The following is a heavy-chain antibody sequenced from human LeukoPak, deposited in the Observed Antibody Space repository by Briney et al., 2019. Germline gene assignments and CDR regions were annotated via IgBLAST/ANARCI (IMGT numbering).Heavy chain of an antibody. CDR1: GFTFSSYS. CDR2: ISSSSSYI. Sequence: GGPLRLSCAASGFTFSSYSMNWVRQAPGKGLEWVSSISSSSSYIYYADSVKGRFTISRDNAKNSLYLQMNSLRAEDTAVYYCARGEQQLAIDYWGQGTLVTVSS. D-gene: IGHD6-13*01. V-gene: IGHV3-21*01. CDR3: ARGEQQLAIDY. J-gene: IGHJ4*02.